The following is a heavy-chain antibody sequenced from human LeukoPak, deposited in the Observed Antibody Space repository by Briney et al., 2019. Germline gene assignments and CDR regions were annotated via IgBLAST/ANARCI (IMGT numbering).Heavy chain of an antibody. CDR1: GGTFSSYA. D-gene: IGHD1-1*01. J-gene: IGHJ5*02. CDR3: ARDGAKSTTGTRRLFRFDP. CDR2: IIPIFGIA. V-gene: IGHV1-69*04. Sequence: SSVKVSCKASGGTFSSYAISWVRQAPGQGPEWMGRIIPIFGIANYAQKFQGRVTITADKSTSTAYMELSSLRSEDTAVYYCARDGAKSTTGTRRLFRFDPWGQGTLVTVSS.